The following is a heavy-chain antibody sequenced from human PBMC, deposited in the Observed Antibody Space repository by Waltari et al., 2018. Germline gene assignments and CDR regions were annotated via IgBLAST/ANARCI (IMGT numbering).Heavy chain of an antibody. CDR2: IFPMFGTA. CDR1: GDTFINSA. Sequence: QVQLVQSGAEVKKPGSSVKVSGKASGDTFINSAITWLRPAPGQGLEWMGGIFPMFGTANYAQKFQGRVTITADESTSTAYMELSSLRSEDTAVYYCARGEAAAGLNWFDPWGQGTLVTVSS. CDR3: ARGEAAAGLNWFDP. V-gene: IGHV1-69*01. J-gene: IGHJ5*02. D-gene: IGHD6-13*01.